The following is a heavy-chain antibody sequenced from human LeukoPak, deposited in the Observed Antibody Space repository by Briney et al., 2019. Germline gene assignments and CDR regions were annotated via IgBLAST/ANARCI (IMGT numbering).Heavy chain of an antibody. D-gene: IGHD1-20*01. CDR1: GFTFSSYA. J-gene: IGHJ4*02. Sequence: GGSLRLSCAASGFTFSSYAMHWVRQAPGEGLEWVAVISYDGSNKYYADSVKGRFTTSRDNSKNTLYLQMNSLRAEDTAVYYCAREQYNWNYFDYWGQGTLVTVSS. CDR3: AREQYNWNYFDY. CDR2: ISYDGSNK. V-gene: IGHV3-30-3*01.